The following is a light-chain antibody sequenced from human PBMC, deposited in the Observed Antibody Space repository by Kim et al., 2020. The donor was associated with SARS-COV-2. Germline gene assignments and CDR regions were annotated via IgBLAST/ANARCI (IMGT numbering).Light chain of an antibody. Sequence: ASVGDRVTITCRASQGITKDLGWYQQRPGKAPKRLIYSASRLQSGAPSRFSGSGSGTEFTLTISSLQPEDFATYFCLQHSSYPYTFGQGTKVDIK. CDR2: SAS. CDR1: QGITKD. J-gene: IGKJ2*01. CDR3: LQHSSYPYT. V-gene: IGKV1-17*01.